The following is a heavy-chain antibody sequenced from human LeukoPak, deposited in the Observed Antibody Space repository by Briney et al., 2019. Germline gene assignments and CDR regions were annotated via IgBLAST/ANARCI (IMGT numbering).Heavy chain of an antibody. V-gene: IGHV1-18*01. CDR3: ARDCSGSSCYWIH. CDR1: GYTFSIYG. J-gene: IGHJ4*02. CDR2: ISAYNGNT. Sequence: ASVTVSCTASGYTFSIYGISWVRQAPGQGLEWLGYISAYNGNTNYAQKVQGRITMTTDTSTSTAYMEMRSLRSDDTAVYYCARDCSGSSCYWIHWGQGTLVTVSS. D-gene: IGHD2-15*01.